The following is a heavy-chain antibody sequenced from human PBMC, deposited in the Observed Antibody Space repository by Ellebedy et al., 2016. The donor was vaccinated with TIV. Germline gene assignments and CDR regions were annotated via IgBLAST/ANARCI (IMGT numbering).Heavy chain of an antibody. J-gene: IGHJ6*02. Sequence: GESLKISCATSGFSVSGMHWVRQAPGQGLEWVAFVRSDETTKYYIDSVKDRFTISRDSSRNTLDLQMNSLRAEDTGVYYCVKGAYPVPTVMAVWGQGTMVTVSS. V-gene: IGHV3-30*02. CDR3: VKGAYPVPTVMAV. D-gene: IGHD3-16*01. CDR1: GFSVSG. CDR2: VRSDETTK.